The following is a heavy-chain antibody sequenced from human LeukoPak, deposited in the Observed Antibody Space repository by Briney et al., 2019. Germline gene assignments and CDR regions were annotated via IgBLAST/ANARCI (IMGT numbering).Heavy chain of an antibody. D-gene: IGHD2-2*01. J-gene: IGHJ5*02. CDR1: GGTFSSYA. CDR2: IIPIFGTA. Sequence: ASVKASCKASGGTFSSYAISWVRQAPGQGLEWMGGIIPIFGTANYAQKFQGRVTITADESTSAAYMELRSLRSDDTAIYYCARTCPMMYCSSSFFDPWGQGTLVTVSS. V-gene: IGHV1-69*01. CDR3: ARTCPMMYCSSSFFDP.